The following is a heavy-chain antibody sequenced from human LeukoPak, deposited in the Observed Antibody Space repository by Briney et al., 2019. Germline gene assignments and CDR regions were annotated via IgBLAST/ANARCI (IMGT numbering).Heavy chain of an antibody. V-gene: IGHV4-39*01. CDR2: IYYSGIT. D-gene: IGHD1-26*01. Sequence: SETLSLTCTVSGGSIRNSTYYWGWIRQPPGEGLEWIGSIYYSGITYDNPSLKSQVTISVDTSKNQFSLKLYSVTAADTAVYYCASSPGFGSCYYDYWGQGTLVTVSS. CDR3: ASSPGFGSCYYDY. J-gene: IGHJ4*02. CDR1: GGSIRNSTYY.